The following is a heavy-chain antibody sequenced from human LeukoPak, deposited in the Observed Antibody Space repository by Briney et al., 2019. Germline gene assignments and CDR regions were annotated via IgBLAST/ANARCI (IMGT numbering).Heavy chain of an antibody. CDR3: ARYSSGYPDAFDI. CDR1: GFTFSDYY. V-gene: IGHV3-11*01. CDR2: ISTSGRTI. Sequence: SGGSLRLSCAASGFTFSDYYMSWIRQAPGKGLEWVSYISTSGRTIYYSDSVKGRFTISRDNAKNSLYLQMNSLRAEDTAVYYCARYSSGYPDAFDIWGQGTMVTVSS. D-gene: IGHD3-22*01. J-gene: IGHJ3*02.